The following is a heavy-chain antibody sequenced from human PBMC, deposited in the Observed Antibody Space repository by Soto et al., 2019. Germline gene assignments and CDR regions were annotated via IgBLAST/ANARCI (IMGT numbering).Heavy chain of an antibody. Sequence: KAGGSLRLSCAASGFTFTRYSMNRVRQALGKGLAWVSSISSTTNYIYYGDFMKGRFTISRDNAKNSLYPEMNSLRAEDTAVYYCTRESEDLTSNFDYCGQRTLVTVCS. CDR2: ISSTTNYI. CDR1: GFTFTRYS. V-gene: IGHV3-21*06. CDR3: TRESEDLTSNFDY. J-gene: IGHJ4*02.